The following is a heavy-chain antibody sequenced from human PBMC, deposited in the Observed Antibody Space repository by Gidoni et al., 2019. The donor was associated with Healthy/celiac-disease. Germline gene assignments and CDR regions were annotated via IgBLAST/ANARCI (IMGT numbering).Heavy chain of an antibody. CDR1: GFTFSSYA. CDR3: ARERVLDY. J-gene: IGHJ4*02. Sequence: QVQLVESGGGVVQPGRSLRLSCAASGFTFSSYAMHGVRQAPGKGLEWVAVISYDGSNKYYADSVKGRFTISRDNSKNTLYLQMNSLRAEDTAVYYCARERVLDYWGQGTLVTVSS. CDR2: ISYDGSNK. V-gene: IGHV3-30-3*01.